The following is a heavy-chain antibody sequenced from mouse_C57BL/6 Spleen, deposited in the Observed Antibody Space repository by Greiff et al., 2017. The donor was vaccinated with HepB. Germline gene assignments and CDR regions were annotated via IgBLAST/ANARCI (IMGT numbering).Heavy chain of an antibody. Sequence: QVQLQQSGAELVRPGASVKLSCKASGYTFTDYYINWVKQRPGQGLEWIARIYPGSGNTYYNEKFKGKATLTAEKSSSTAYMQLSSLTSEDSAVYFCARTHYAMDYWGQGTSVTVSS. CDR3: ARTHYAMDY. CDR1: GYTFTDYY. CDR2: IYPGSGNT. J-gene: IGHJ4*01. V-gene: IGHV1-76*01.